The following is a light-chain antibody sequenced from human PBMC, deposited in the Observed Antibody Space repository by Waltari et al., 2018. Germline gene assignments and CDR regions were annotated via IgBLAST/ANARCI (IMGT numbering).Light chain of an antibody. Sequence: QSALTQPASVSGSPGQSITISCTGTSSDVGTHKFVSWYHQHPGKVPKLIIYDATDRPSGVSSRFSGSKSGNTASLTISGLQAEDEGDYYCNSYTTSGTVVFGGGTKLTVL. CDR3: NSYTTSGTVV. CDR2: DAT. J-gene: IGLJ2*01. CDR1: SSDVGTHKF. V-gene: IGLV2-14*03.